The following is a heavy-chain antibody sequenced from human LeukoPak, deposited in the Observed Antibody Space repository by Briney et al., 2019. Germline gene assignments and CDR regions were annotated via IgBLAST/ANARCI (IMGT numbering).Heavy chain of an antibody. CDR2: IKSKTDGGTT. CDR1: GFTFSNAW. J-gene: IGHJ4*02. D-gene: IGHD3-22*01. Sequence: GGSLRPSCAASGFTFSNAWMSWVRQAPGKGLEWVGRIKSKTDGGTTDYAAPVKGRFTISRDDSKNTLYLQMNSLKTEDTAVYYCTTDPYYYDSSGYYYARYYFDYWGQGTLVTVSS. V-gene: IGHV3-15*01. CDR3: TTDPYYYDSSGYYYARYYFDY.